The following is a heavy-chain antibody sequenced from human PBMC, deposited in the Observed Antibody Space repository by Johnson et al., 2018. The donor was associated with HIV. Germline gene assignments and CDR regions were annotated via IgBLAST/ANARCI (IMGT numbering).Heavy chain of an antibody. CDR3: ANILSSLEWFPDDAFDI. J-gene: IGHJ3*02. Sequence: QVQLVESGGGVVQPGRSLRLSCAASRFSFSRYGMHWVRQAPGKGLEWVAFIRYDGSNKYYADSVKGRFTISRDNSKNTLYLQMNSLRAEDTAVYYCANILSSLEWFPDDAFDIWGQGTMVTVSS. CDR1: RFSFSRYG. D-gene: IGHD3-3*01. CDR2: IRYDGSNK. V-gene: IGHV3-30*02.